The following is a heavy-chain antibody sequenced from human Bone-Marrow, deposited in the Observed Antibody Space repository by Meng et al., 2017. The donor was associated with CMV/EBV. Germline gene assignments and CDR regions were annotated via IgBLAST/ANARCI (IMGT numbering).Heavy chain of an antibody. CDR1: GFTFSNYW. V-gene: IGHV3-74*01. Sequence: GEALKIPCAASGFTFSNYWMHWVRQAPGKGLVWVSRINSDGSSTSYADSVKGRFTISRHNAKNTLYLQMNSLRAEDTAVYYCARVGQQWLVRGDLFAPWGQATLATSSS. CDR2: INSDGSST. D-gene: IGHD6-19*01. J-gene: IGHJ5*02. CDR3: ARVGQQWLVRGDLFAP.